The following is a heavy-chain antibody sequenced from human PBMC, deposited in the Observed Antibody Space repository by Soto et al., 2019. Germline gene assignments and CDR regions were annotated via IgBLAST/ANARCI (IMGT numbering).Heavy chain of an antibody. V-gene: IGHV3-15*01. CDR2: IKSKTDGGTT. Sequence: EVQLVESGGGLVKPGGSLRLSCAASGFTFSNAWMSWVRQAPGKGLEWVGRIKSKTDGGTTDYAAPVKGRFTISRDDSKNTLYLQMNSLKTEDTAVYYCTTGGRGVWVWELQEYNGFDPWGQGTLVTVSS. D-gene: IGHD1-26*01. CDR3: TTGGRGVWVWELQEYNGFDP. CDR1: GFTFSNAW. J-gene: IGHJ5*02.